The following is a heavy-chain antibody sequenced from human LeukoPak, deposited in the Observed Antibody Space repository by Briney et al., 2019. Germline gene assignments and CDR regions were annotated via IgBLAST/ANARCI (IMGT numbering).Heavy chain of an antibody. J-gene: IGHJ4*02. CDR2: ISAYNGNT. CDR1: GYTFTSYG. Sequence: ASVKVSCKASGYTFTSYGISWVRQAPGQGLEWMGWISAYNGNTNYAQKLQGRVTMTTDTSTSTAYMELRSLRSDDTAVYYCARNDRIVGATSMDYWGQGTLVTVSS. CDR3: ARNDRIVGATSMDY. V-gene: IGHV1-18*01. D-gene: IGHD1-26*01.